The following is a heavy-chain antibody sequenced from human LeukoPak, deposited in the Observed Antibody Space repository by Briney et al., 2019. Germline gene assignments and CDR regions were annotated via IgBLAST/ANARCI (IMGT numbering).Heavy chain of an antibody. D-gene: IGHD6-13*01. CDR2: ISWNSGSI. CDR1: GFTFDDYA. J-gene: IGHJ4*02. V-gene: IGHV3-9*01. Sequence: GGSLKLSCAASGFTFDDYAMHWVRQAPGKGLEWVSGISWNSGSIGYADSVKGRFTISRDNAKNSLYLQMNSLRAEDTALYYCAKDSSSWYYFDYWGQGTLVTVSS. CDR3: AKDSSSWYYFDY.